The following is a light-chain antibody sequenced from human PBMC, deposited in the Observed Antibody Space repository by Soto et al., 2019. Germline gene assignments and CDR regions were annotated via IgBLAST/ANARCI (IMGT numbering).Light chain of an antibody. Sequence: EIVLTQSPATLSLSPGERATLSCRASQSVSSYLAWYQQKVGQTPRLLIYDASNWATGIPARFRRSGSGKDFTLTISSLEPEDFAVYYCQRRSNWPRTFGQGTKVEIK. CDR3: QRRSNWPRT. CDR1: QSVSSY. CDR2: DAS. V-gene: IGKV3-11*01. J-gene: IGKJ1*01.